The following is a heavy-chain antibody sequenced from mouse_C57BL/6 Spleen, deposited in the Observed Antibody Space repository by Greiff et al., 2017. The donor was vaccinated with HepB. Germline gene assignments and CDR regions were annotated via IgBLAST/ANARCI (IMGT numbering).Heavy chain of an antibody. CDR1: GYSITSGYY. D-gene: IGHD2-4*01. Sequence: EVQLQQSGPGLVKPSQSLSLTCSVTGYSITSGYYWNWIRQFPGNKLEWMGYISYDGSNNYNPSLKNRISITRDTSKNQFFLKLNSVTTEDTATYYCARGFPYDYDGGPWFAYWGQGTLVTVSA. CDR2: ISYDGSN. V-gene: IGHV3-6*01. CDR3: ARGFPYDYDGGPWFAY. J-gene: IGHJ3*01.